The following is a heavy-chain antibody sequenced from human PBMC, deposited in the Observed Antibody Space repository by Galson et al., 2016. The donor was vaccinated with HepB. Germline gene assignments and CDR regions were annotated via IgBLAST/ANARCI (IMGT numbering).Heavy chain of an antibody. Sequence: TLSLTCTVSGGSISSYYWSWIRQSPGKGLECIGYIDYSGSTNYNPSLKSRVTISVDTSKNQFSLKLSSVTAADTAVYYCARHFPSYTGGLFDHWGQGTLVTVSS. V-gene: IGHV4-59*08. CDR1: GGSISSYY. CDR3: ARHFPSYTGGLFDH. D-gene: IGHD2-8*02. CDR2: IDYSGST. J-gene: IGHJ4*02.